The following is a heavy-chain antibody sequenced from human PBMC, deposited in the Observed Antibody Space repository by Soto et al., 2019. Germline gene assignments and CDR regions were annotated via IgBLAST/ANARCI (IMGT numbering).Heavy chain of an antibody. CDR3: ARERYDFWSGYPKGCSYYYYGMDV. CDR2: TYYRSKWYN. Sequence: SQTLSLTCAISGDSVSSNSAAWNWIRQSPSRGLEWLGRTYYRSKWYNDYAVSVKSRITINPDTSKNQSSLQLNSVTPEDTAVYYCARERYDFWSGYPKGCSYYYYGMDVWGQGTTVTGSS. CDR1: GDSVSSNSAA. V-gene: IGHV6-1*01. J-gene: IGHJ6*02. D-gene: IGHD3-3*01.